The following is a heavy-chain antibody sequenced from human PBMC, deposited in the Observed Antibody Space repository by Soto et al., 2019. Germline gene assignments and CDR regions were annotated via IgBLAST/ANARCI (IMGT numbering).Heavy chain of an antibody. D-gene: IGHD6-13*01. V-gene: IGHV4-39*01. J-gene: IGHJ4*02. CDR1: GGSISSRNSS. CDR3: ARGSTGYSSSWYRY. Sequence: SETLSLTYAVHGGSISSRNSSWGWIRKPPGKGLEWIGYVFSSGYSETTHYNPSLKSRVAISVDTSKNQFSLKLNSVTAADTAVYYCARGSTGYSSSWYRYWGQGTLVTVS. CDR2: VFSSGYSETT.